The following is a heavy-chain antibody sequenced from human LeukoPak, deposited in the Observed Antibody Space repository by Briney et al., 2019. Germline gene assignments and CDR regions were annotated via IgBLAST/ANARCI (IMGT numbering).Heavy chain of an antibody. D-gene: IGHD2-2*01. J-gene: IGHJ4*02. CDR2: ISGSGGST. CDR1: GFTFSSYA. Sequence: PGGSLRLSCAASGFTFSSYAMSWVRQAPGKGLEWVSAISGSGGSTYYADSVKGRFTISRDNSKNTLYLQMNSLRAEDTAVYYCAKGYYDIGIVVVPAAPFDYWGQGTLVTVSS. CDR3: AKGYYDIGIVVVPAAPFDY. V-gene: IGHV3-23*01.